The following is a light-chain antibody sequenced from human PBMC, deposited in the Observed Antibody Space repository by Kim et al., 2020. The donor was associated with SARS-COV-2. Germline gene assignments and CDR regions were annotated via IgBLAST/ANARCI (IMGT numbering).Light chain of an antibody. V-gene: IGKV1-39*01. J-gene: IGKJ2*01. CDR3: QQSSSSPMYT. Sequence: DIQMTQSPTSLPASVGDRVTFTCRASQNINRYLNWYQQKPGNAPKLLLYEASTLQSGVPSRFSGAGSGTDFTLTISSLQPEDFATYYCQQSSSSPMYTFGQGTKVDIK. CDR1: QNINRY. CDR2: EAS.